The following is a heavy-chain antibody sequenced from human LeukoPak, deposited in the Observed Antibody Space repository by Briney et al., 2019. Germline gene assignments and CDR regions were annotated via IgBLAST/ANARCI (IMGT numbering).Heavy chain of an antibody. D-gene: IGHD3-22*01. CDR1: GFTFSSYW. Sequence: GGSLRLSCAASGFTFSSYWMHWVRQAPGKGLVWVARIDTDGSITNYAESVKGRFTISRDNAKNTLFLQMNSLRAEDTAVYYCARDQGSRSRTFAYYYESSGYYYDYWGQGTLVTVSS. CDR2: IDTDGSIT. V-gene: IGHV3-74*01. J-gene: IGHJ4*02. CDR3: ARDQGSRSRTFAYYYESSGYYYDY.